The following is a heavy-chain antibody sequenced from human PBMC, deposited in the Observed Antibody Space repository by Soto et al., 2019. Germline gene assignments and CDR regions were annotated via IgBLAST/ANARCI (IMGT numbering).Heavy chain of an antibody. CDR1: GGSISSSSYY. Sequence: SETLFLTCTVSGGSISSSSYYWGWLRQPPGKGLEWIGSIYYSGSTYYNPSLKSRVTISVDTSKNQFSLKLSSVTAADTAVYYCARPDYDILTGYPLGEYDAFDIWGQGTMVTVSS. CDR3: ARPDYDILTGYPLGEYDAFDI. D-gene: IGHD3-9*01. J-gene: IGHJ3*02. CDR2: IYYSGST. V-gene: IGHV4-39*01.